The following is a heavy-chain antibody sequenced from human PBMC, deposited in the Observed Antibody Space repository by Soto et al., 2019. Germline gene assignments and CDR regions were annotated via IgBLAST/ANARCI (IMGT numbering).Heavy chain of an antibody. CDR1: GGTFSSYA. Sequence: SVKVSCEASGGTFSSYAISWVRQAPGQGLEWMGGIIPIFGTANYAQKFQGRVTITADKSTSTAYMELSSLRSEDTAVYYCARDCSSTSCLFGYWGQGTLVTVSS. J-gene: IGHJ4*02. V-gene: IGHV1-69*06. CDR3: ARDCSSTSCLFGY. CDR2: IIPIFGTA. D-gene: IGHD2-2*01.